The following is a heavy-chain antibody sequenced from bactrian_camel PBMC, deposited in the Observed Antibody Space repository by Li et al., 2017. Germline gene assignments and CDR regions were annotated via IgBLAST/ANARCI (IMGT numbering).Heavy chain of an antibody. J-gene: IGHJ4*01. CDR3: AVDRAGDSLNRIVTTCREDEYRY. D-gene: IGHD2*01. V-gene: IGHV3S31*01. Sequence: VQLVESGGGLVQPGGSLRLSCAASGFTFSRSALSWVRQAPGKGLEWVSSINNGGGRTYYADSVKGRFTISKDNARNTLYLQMNSLKPEDTAMYYCAVDRAGDSLNRIVTTCREDEYRYWVQGTQVTVS. CDR1: GFTFSRSA. CDR2: INNGGGRT.